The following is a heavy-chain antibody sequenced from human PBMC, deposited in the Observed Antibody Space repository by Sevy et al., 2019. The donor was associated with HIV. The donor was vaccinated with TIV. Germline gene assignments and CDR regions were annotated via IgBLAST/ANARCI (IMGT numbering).Heavy chain of an antibody. J-gene: IGHJ6*02. CDR1: GGSISSYY. V-gene: IGHV4-4*07. CDR3: ARDGRAAAYYYGMDV. Sequence: SETLSLTCTVSGGSISSYYWSWIRQPAGKGLEWIGRIYTSGSTNYNPSLKSRVIMSVDKSKNQFSLKLSSVTAADTAVYYCARDGRAAAYYYGMDVWGQGTTVTVSS. CDR2: IYTSGST.